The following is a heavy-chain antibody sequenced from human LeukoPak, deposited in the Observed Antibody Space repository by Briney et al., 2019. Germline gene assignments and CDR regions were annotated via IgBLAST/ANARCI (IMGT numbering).Heavy chain of an antibody. V-gene: IGHV3-30*02. D-gene: IGHD1-26*01. CDR2: IRYDGSNK. J-gene: IGHJ4*02. CDR1: GFTFSSYG. CDR3: AKPTSGDGSFLIDY. Sequence: GGSLRLSCAASGFTFSSYGMNWVRQAPGKGLEWVAFIRYDGSNKYYADSVKGRFTISRDNSKNTLNLQMNSLRAEDTAVYYCAKPTSGDGSFLIDYWGQGTLVTVSS.